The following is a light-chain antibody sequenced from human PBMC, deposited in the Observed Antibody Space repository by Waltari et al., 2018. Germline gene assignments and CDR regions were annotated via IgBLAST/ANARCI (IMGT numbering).Light chain of an antibody. Sequence: EIVLTQFPGTLSLSPGERATLSCRASQSVSFNYLAWFQQKPGQHPRLLIYAASTRATGIPDRFRGSGSGTDFTLTISRLEPADFAVYYCQQYGTAPLTFGGGTKVEI. V-gene: IGKV3-20*01. CDR2: AAS. J-gene: IGKJ4*01. CDR1: QSVSFNY. CDR3: QQYGTAPLT.